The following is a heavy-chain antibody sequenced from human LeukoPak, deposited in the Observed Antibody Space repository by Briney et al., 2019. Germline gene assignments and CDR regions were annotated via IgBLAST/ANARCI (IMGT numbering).Heavy chain of an antibody. V-gene: IGHV3-21*01. Sequence: PGGSLGLSCAASGFTFSSYSMNWDRQAPGKGLEWVSSISSSSYIYYTDSVKGRFTISRDNSKNTLYLQLNSLRTEDTSVYYCAKDQRAIAARPGGFDYWGQGSLVTVSS. CDR1: GFTFSSYS. J-gene: IGHJ4*02. CDR2: ISSSSYI. D-gene: IGHD6-6*01. CDR3: AKDQRAIAARPGGFDY.